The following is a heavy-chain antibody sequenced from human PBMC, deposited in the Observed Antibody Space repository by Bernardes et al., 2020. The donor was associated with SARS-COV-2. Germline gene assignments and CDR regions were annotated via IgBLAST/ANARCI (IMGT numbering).Heavy chain of an antibody. J-gene: IGHJ5*02. CDR2: ISSSSSTI. CDR3: ARDLGARYCSGGSCYGA. CDR1: GFTFSSYS. Sequence: GGSLRLSCAASGFTFSSYSMNWVRQAPGKGLEWVSYISSSSSTIYYADSVKGRFTISRDNAKNSLYLQMISLRAEDTVVYDCARDLGARYCSGGSCYGAWGQGTLVT. V-gene: IGHV3-48*01. D-gene: IGHD2-15*01.